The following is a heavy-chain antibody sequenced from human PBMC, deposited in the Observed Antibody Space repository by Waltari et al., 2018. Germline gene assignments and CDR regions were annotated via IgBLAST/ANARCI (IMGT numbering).Heavy chain of an antibody. CDR2: IIPIFGTA. CDR1: GGTFSSYA. D-gene: IGHD2-15*01. J-gene: IGHJ3*02. V-gene: IGHV1-69*05. Sequence: QVQLVQSGAEVQKPGSSVKVSCKASGGTFSSYAISWVRKAPGHGLGWMGGIIPIFGTANYAQKFQGRVTITTDESTSTAYMERSSLRSEDTAVYYCARDRHRDCSGGSCYSDAFDIWGQGTMVTVSS. CDR3: ARDRHRDCSGGSCYSDAFDI.